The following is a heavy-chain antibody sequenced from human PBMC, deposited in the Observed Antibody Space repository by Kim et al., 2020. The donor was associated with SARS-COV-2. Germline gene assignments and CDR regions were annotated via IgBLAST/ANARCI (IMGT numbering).Heavy chain of an antibody. V-gene: IGHV1-69*01. CDR3: ARAYYGDFFGFDY. D-gene: IGHD4-17*01. Sequence: YAQKFQGRVTITADESTSTAYMELSSLRSEDTAVYYCARAYYGDFFGFDYWGQGTLVTVSS. J-gene: IGHJ4*02.